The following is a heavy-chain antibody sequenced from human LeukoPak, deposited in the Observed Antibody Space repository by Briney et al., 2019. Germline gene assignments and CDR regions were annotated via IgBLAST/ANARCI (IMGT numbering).Heavy chain of an antibody. Sequence: GGSLRLSCAASGFTYSSYAMSWVRQAPGKGLEGVSAISGSGGSTYYADSVKGRFTISRDNSKNTLYLQMNSLRAEDTAVYYCAKPRRVTMIVVVIHPIPKEAFDIWGQGTMVTVSS. CDR1: GFTYSSYA. V-gene: IGHV3-23*01. CDR2: ISGSGGST. D-gene: IGHD3-22*01. CDR3: AKPRRVTMIVVVIHPIPKEAFDI. J-gene: IGHJ3*02.